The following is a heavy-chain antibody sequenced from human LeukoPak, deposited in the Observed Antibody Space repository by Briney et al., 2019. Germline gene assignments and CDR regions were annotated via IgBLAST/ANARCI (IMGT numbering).Heavy chain of an antibody. D-gene: IGHD6-19*01. Sequence: KPSETLSLTCTVSSGSISSSSYYWGWIRQPPGKGLEWTGSIYYSGNTYYNPSLKSRVTISVDTAKNQFSLKLDSVTAADTAVYYCARQGPYSSGWYPQFDYWGQGTLVTVSS. CDR2: IYYSGNT. V-gene: IGHV4-39*01. CDR3: ARQGPYSSGWYPQFDY. CDR1: SGSISSSSYY. J-gene: IGHJ4*02.